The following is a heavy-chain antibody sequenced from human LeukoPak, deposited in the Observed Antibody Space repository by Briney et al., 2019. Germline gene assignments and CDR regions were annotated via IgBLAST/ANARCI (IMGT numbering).Heavy chain of an antibody. Sequence: PGGSLRLSCAASGFPFGNYVMSWVRQAPGKGLEWVPYISHDAERIYYADFVKGRFTISRDNAKNSLHLQMNSLRDEDTAVYYCARDTDWAFDYWGQGTRVTVSS. CDR2: ISHDAERI. D-gene: IGHD3-9*01. CDR3: ARDTDWAFDY. CDR1: GFPFGNYV. J-gene: IGHJ4*02. V-gene: IGHV3-48*02.